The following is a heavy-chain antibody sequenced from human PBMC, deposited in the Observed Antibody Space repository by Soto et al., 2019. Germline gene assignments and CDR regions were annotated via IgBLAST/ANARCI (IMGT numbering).Heavy chain of an antibody. J-gene: IGHJ6*02. CDR3: ARLTADYYDSSGPPRIYYYYYGMDV. CDR1: GGSISSYY. CDR2: IYYGGST. V-gene: IGHV4-59*08. Sequence: PSETLSLTCTVSGGSISSYYWSWIRQPPGKGLEWIGYIYYGGSTNYNPSLKSRVTISVDTSKNQFSLKLSSVTAADTAVFYCARLTADYYDSSGPPRIYYYYYGMDVWGQGTTVTVSS. D-gene: IGHD3-22*01.